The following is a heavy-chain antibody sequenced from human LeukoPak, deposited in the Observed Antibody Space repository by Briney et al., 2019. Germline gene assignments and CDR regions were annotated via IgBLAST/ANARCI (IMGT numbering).Heavy chain of an antibody. CDR1: GYSFTSYW. CDR3: ARRGEAMDPFDY. Sequence: GESLKISCKDSGYSFTSYWIGWVRQMPGKGLEWMGIIYPGDSDTRYSPPFQGQVTISADKSINTAYLQWSSLKASDTAIYYCARRGEAMDPFDYWGQETLVTVSS. D-gene: IGHD5-18*01. J-gene: IGHJ4*02. V-gene: IGHV5-51*01. CDR2: IYPGDSDT.